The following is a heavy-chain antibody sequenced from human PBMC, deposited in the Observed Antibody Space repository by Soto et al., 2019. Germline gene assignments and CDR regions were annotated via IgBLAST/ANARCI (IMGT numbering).Heavy chain of an antibody. D-gene: IGHD2-15*01. CDR3: AREGANCSGGSCYPRYYYYGMDV. V-gene: IGHV4-4*07. Sequence: PSETLSLTCTVSGGSISSYYWSWIRQPAGKGLEWIGRIYTSGSTNYNPSLKSRVTMSVDTSKNQFSLKLSSVTAADTAVYYCAREGANCSGGSCYPRYYYYGMDVWGQGTTVTVS. CDR2: IYTSGST. J-gene: IGHJ6*02. CDR1: GGSISSYY.